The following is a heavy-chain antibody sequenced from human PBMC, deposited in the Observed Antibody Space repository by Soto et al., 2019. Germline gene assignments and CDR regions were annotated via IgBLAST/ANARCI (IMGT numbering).Heavy chain of an antibody. D-gene: IGHD3-3*01. Sequence: ASVKVSCKASGGTFSSYAISWVRQAPGQGLEWMGGIIPIFGTANYAQKFQGRVTITADESTSTAYMELSSLRSEDTAVYYCASTIFGVVTRRWYFDYWGQGTLVTVSS. CDR1: GGTFSSYA. CDR2: IIPIFGTA. J-gene: IGHJ4*02. CDR3: ASTIFGVVTRRWYFDY. V-gene: IGHV1-69*13.